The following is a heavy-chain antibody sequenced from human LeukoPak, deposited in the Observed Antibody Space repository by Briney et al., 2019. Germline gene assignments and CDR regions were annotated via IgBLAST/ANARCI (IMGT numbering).Heavy chain of an antibody. Sequence: SETLSLTCAVYGGSFGGYYWSWIRQPPGKGLEWIGEINHSGSTNYNPSLKSRVTISVDTSKNQFSLKLSSVTAADTAVYYCARHGDYYDILTGYSHDAFDIWGQGTMVTVSS. J-gene: IGHJ3*02. CDR3: ARHGDYYDILTGYSHDAFDI. CDR1: GGSFGGYY. CDR2: INHSGST. V-gene: IGHV4-34*01. D-gene: IGHD3-9*01.